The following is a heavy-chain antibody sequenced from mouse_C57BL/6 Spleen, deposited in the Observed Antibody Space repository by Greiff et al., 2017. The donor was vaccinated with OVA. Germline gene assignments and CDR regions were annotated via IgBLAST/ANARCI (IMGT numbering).Heavy chain of an antibody. CDR2: IDPETGGT. Sequence: QVQLKQSGAELVRPGASVTLSCKASGYTFTDYEMHWVKQTPVHGLEWIGAIDPETGGTAYNQKFKGKAILTADKSSSTAYMELRSLTSEDSAVYYCTRGGYSNCSFDVWGTGTTVTVSS. CDR3: TRGGYSNCSFDV. V-gene: IGHV1-15*01. J-gene: IGHJ1*03. D-gene: IGHD2-5*01. CDR1: GYTFTDYE.